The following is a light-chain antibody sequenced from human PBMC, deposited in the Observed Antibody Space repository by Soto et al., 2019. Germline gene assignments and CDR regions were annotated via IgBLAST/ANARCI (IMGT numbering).Light chain of an antibody. CDR1: RTVNNNY. J-gene: IGKJ1*01. CDR2: GAS. V-gene: IGKV3-20*01. CDR3: QQYDVSPRT. Sequence: IVLTQSPDTLSSSLGERATLSCRTSRTVNNNYLAWYQQKPGQAPRLLIYGASRRAIGIPDRFSGSGSGTDFILTINSLEPEDFAVYYCQQYDVSPRTFGEGTKVDIK.